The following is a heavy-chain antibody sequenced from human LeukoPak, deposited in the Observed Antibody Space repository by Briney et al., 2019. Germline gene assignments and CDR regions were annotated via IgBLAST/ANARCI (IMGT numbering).Heavy chain of an antibody. V-gene: IGHV1-2*02. CDR1: GYTFTGYY. D-gene: IGHD3-10*01. CDR2: INPNSSGT. J-gene: IGHJ6*02. Sequence: ASVKVSCKASGYTFTGYYMHWVRQAPGQGLEWMGWINPNSSGTNYAQKFQGRVTMTRDTSISTAYMELSRLRSDDTAVYYCARDRLWFGPYYYGMDVWGQGATVTVSS. CDR3: ARDRLWFGPYYYGMDV.